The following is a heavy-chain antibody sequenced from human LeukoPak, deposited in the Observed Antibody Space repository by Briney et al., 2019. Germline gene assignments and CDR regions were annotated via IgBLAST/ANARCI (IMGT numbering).Heavy chain of an antibody. CDR2: ISGSGVRT. Sequence: GGSLRLSCAASGFTFSSYAMTWVRQAPGKGLEWVSTISGSGVRTYYADSVMGRFTIFRDNSKNTLYLQMNSLRDEETAVYYCVIGQSSGWYYLEYWGQGTLVTVSA. CDR1: GFTFSSYA. V-gene: IGHV3-23*01. J-gene: IGHJ4*02. CDR3: VIGQSSGWYYLEY. D-gene: IGHD6-19*01.